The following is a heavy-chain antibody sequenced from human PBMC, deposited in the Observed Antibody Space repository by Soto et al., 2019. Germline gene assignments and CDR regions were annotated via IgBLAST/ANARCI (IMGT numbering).Heavy chain of an antibody. CDR1: GFTFSSYW. CDR3: ARSTYYDLPYGMDV. D-gene: IGHD3-3*01. CDR2: INSDGSST. V-gene: IGHV3-74*01. Sequence: GGSLRLSCAASGFTFSSYWMHWVRQAPGKGLVWVSRINSDGSSTSYADSVKGRFTISRDNAKNTLYLQMNSLRADDTAVYYCARSTYYDLPYGMDVWGQGTTVTVSS. J-gene: IGHJ6*02.